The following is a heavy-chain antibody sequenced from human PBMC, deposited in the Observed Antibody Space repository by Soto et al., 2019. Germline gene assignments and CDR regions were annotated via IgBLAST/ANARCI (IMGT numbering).Heavy chain of an antibody. V-gene: IGHV2-5*02. J-gene: IGHJ4*02. CDR3: AHIVVAGLGYYFDY. D-gene: IGHD6-19*01. Sequence: QITLKESGPTLVKPTQPLTLTCTFSGFSLSSTRMAVGWIRQPPGKALEWLALIYWDDDKRYSPLLKSRLTITKDTSKNQVVLTMSNMDPVDTARYYCAHIVVAGLGYYFDYWGQGTLVTVSS. CDR2: IYWDDDK. CDR1: GFSLSSTRMA.